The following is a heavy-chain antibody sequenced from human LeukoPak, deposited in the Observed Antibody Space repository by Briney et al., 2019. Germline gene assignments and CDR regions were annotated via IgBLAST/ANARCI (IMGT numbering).Heavy chain of an antibody. CDR3: ARFSEMATILNY. D-gene: IGHD5-24*01. CDR2: IYYSGST. CDR1: GGSISSYY. J-gene: IGHJ4*02. V-gene: IGHV4-59*01. Sequence: SETLSLTCTVSGGSISSYYWSWIRQPPGKGLEWIGYIYYSGSTNYNPSLKSRVTISVDTSKNQFSLKLSSVTAADTAVYYCARFSEMATILNYWGQGALSPSPQ.